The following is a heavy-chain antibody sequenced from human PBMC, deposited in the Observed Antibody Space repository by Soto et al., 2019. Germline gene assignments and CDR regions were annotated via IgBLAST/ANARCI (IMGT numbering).Heavy chain of an antibody. J-gene: IGHJ5*02. V-gene: IGHV3-11*01. CDR2: ISSSGSTI. D-gene: IGHD2-15*01. Sequence: GGSLRLSCAASGFTFSDYYMSWIRQAPGKGLEWVSYISSSGSTIYYADSVKGRFAISRDNAKNSLYLQMNSLRAEDTAVYYCARDPSRYCSGGSCYIEGFDPWGQGTLVTVSS. CDR3: ARDPSRYCSGGSCYIEGFDP. CDR1: GFTFSDYY.